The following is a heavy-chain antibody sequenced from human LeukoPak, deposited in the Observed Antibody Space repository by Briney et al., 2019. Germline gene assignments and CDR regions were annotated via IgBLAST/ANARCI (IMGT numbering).Heavy chain of an antibody. Sequence: PGGSLRLSCAASGFTFSSYDMHWVRQATGKGLEWVSAIGIAGDTYYPGSVKGRFTISRENAKNSLYLQMNSLRAEDTAVYYCARRLTHYDCFDPWGQGILVTVSS. CDR2: IGIAGDT. CDR3: ARRLTHYDCFDP. V-gene: IGHV3-13*01. CDR1: GFTFSSYD. J-gene: IGHJ5*02. D-gene: IGHD3-16*01.